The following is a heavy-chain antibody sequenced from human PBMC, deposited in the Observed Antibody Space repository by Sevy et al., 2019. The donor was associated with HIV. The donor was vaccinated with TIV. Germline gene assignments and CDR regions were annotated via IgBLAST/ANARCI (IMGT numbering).Heavy chain of an antibody. D-gene: IGHD3-22*01. V-gene: IGHV3-30*18. CDR2: ISYDGSNK. J-gene: IGHJ6*02. CDR1: GFTFSSFD. CDR3: AKDLDYFDSSAGPSSLIYNYYYGLED. Sequence: GGSLRLSCAASGFTFSSFDMHWVRQAPGKGLEWVSFISYDGSNKKYADSVKGRLTVSRDKSKNTLYLQMNSLRAEDTAVYYCAKDLDYFDSSAGPSSLIYNYYYGLEDWGPGTTVTVSS.